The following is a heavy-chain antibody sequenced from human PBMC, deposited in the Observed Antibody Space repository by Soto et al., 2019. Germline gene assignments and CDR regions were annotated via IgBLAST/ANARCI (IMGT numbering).Heavy chain of an antibody. Sequence: PGGSLRLSCAASGFTFSTYAMTWVRQAPGKGLEWVSGISISGTYTYYADSVKGRFTISRDNSKNTLYLQMHSLRAEDTAVYYCAKGQSDSGSYYTPLSDGMDVWGQGTTVTVSS. V-gene: IGHV3-23*01. J-gene: IGHJ6*02. CDR2: ISISGTYT. CDR1: GFTFSTYA. CDR3: AKGQSDSGSYYTPLSDGMDV. D-gene: IGHD1-26*01.